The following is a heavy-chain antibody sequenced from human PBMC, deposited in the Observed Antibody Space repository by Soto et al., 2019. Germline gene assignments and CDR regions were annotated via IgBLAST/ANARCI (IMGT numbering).Heavy chain of an antibody. V-gene: IGHV4-4*02. Sequence: QVQLQESGPGLVKPSGTLSLTCAVSGDSFSSDNWWSWVRQPPEKGLEWIGQIYRGTSPTYNPSLESRVTISVDRSKNQLSLNPNSVTAADTAVYYCVKNGVYALEYWGQGTLVTVSS. D-gene: IGHD4-17*01. J-gene: IGHJ4*02. CDR3: VKNGVYALEY. CDR2: IYRGTSP. CDR1: GDSFSSDNW.